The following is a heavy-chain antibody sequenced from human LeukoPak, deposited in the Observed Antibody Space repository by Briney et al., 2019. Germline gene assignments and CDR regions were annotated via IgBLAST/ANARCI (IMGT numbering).Heavy chain of an antibody. J-gene: IGHJ4*02. CDR3: AREISGSGSYPDY. CDR2: IWHDASHT. Sequence: HPGGSLRLSCAASGFSFSTYAMHWVRQAPGKGLEWVALIWHDASHTFYTDSVKGRFTISRDNSKNTVYLQMNSLGGEDTAVYYCAREISGSGSYPDYWGQGTLVTVSS. V-gene: IGHV3-33*01. D-gene: IGHD3-10*01. CDR1: GFSFSTYA.